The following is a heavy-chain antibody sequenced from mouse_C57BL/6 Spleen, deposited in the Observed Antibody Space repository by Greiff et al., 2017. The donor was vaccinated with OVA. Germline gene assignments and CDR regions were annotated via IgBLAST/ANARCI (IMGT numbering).Heavy chain of an antibody. Sequence: QVTLKVSGPGILQSSPTLSLSCSFSGFSLSTSGMGVSWIRQPSGLGLVWLAHIYWDDANRHNPSLKSRPTISKDTSSNQVFLKITSVDTADTATYDCARSESSYDSNPYYFDYWGQGTTLTVSS. V-gene: IGHV8-12*01. D-gene: IGHD2-5*01. J-gene: IGHJ2*01. CDR1: GFSLSTSGMG. CDR2: IYWDDAN. CDR3: ARSESSYDSNPYYFDY.